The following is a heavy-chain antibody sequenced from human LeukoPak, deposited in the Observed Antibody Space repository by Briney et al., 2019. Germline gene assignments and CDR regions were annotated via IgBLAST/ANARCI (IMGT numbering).Heavy chain of an antibody. CDR1: GFTFSSNS. CDR2: ISSSSSMI. D-gene: IGHD4-11*01. V-gene: IGHV3-48*04. Sequence: GGSLRLSCAASGFTFSSNSMNWVRQAPGKGLEWVSYISSSSSMIYYADSVKGRFTISRDNAKNSLYLQMNSLRAEDTAVYYCARDAVTTSPCRGDYWGQGTLVTVSS. J-gene: IGHJ4*02. CDR3: ARDAVTTSPCRGDY.